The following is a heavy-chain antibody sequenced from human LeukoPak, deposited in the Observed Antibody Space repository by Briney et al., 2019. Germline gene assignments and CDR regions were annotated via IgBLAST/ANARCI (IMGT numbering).Heavy chain of an antibody. CDR2: IAYDGSDK. D-gene: IGHD6-6*01. Sequence: QTGGSLRLSCAASGFTFTSYAMHWVRQAPGKGLEWVAFIAYDGSDKKYADSVRGRFTISRDDFKNTLYLQMNSLRSEDTAVYYCVKEEKYGSYWTFDSWGHGSLVTVSS. J-gene: IGHJ4*03. V-gene: IGHV3-30*02. CDR1: GFTFTSYA. CDR3: VKEEKYGSYWTFDS.